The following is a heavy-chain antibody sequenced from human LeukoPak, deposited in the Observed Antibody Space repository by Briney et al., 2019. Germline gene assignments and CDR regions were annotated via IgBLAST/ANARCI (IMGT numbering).Heavy chain of an antibody. D-gene: IGHD1-26*01. CDR3: AKDLGRYRNNYFDY. J-gene: IGHJ4*02. Sequence: GGSLRLSCAASGFSFSIYAMNWVRQAPGKGLEWVSLIIGNGRDIRYADSVKGRFTISRDNSKNILYLQMNSLRAEDTAVYYCAKDLGRYRNNYFDYWGQGTLVTVSS. V-gene: IGHV3-23*01. CDR2: IIGNGRDI. CDR1: GFSFSIYA.